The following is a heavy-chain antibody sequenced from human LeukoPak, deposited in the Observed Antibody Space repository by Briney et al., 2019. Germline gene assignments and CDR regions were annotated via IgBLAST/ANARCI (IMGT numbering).Heavy chain of an antibody. CDR3: AKDRSGDGSGSYYKGWDYYYGMDV. V-gene: IGHV3-30*18. Sequence: HPGGSLRLSYAASGFTFSSYGMHWVRQAPGKGLEWVAVISYDGSNKYYADSVKGRFTISRDNSKNTLYLQMNSLRAEDTAVYYCAKDRSGDGSGSYYKGWDYYYGMDVWGQGTTVTVSS. J-gene: IGHJ6*02. D-gene: IGHD3-10*01. CDR1: GFTFSSYG. CDR2: ISYDGSNK.